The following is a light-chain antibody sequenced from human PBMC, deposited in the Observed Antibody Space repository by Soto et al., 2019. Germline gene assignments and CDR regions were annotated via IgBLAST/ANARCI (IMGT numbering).Light chain of an antibody. CDR2: EGS. Sequence: QSALTQPASVSGSPGQSITISCTGTISDVGSYNLVSWYQHHPGKAPKLMIYEGSKRPSGVSNRFSGSKSGNTASLTISGLQAEDEADYYCCSYAGKSIPWVFGGGTKVTVL. CDR3: CSYAGKSIPWV. V-gene: IGLV2-23*01. CDR1: ISDVGSYNL. J-gene: IGLJ3*02.